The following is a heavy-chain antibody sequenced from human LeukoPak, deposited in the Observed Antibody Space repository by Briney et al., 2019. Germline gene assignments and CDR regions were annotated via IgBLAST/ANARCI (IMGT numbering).Heavy chain of an antibody. CDR2: IYYSGST. D-gene: IGHD5-24*01. CDR3: ARVFRDGYKFDY. J-gene: IGHJ4*02. Sequence: SETLSLTCSVSGGSFSSGSYYWSWIRQPPGKGLEWIGYIYYSGSTNYNPSLKSRVTISVDTSKDQFSLKLGSVTAADTAVYYCARVFRDGYKFDYWGQGTLVTVSS. CDR1: GGSFSSGSYY. V-gene: IGHV4-61*01.